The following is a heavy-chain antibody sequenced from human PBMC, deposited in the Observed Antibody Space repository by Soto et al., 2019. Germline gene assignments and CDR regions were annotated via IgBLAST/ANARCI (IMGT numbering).Heavy chain of an antibody. Sequence: GASVKVSCKASGYTFTNSGISWVRQAPGQGLEWMGWIGAYNGHTKYAQKLQGRVTMTTDTSTSKAYMELRSLNSDDTAVYYCAREDYYDSSGYLPVRYYFGMDVWGQGTTVTVSS. CDR1: GYTFTNSG. V-gene: IGHV1-18*01. CDR2: IGAYNGHT. J-gene: IGHJ6*02. D-gene: IGHD3-22*01. CDR3: AREDYYDSSGYLPVRYYFGMDV.